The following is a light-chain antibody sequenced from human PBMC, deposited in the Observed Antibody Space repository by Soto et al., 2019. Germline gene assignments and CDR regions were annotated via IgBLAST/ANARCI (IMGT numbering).Light chain of an antibody. J-gene: IGKJ5*01. Sequence: EAVLTQSPATLSLSPGETATLSCRASHDVDIYVAWYQQKPGQAPRLLIYDASNRATGIPARFSGSGSGTDFTLTISSLEPEDFAVYYCQQRKYWPPLTFGQGTRPE. CDR1: HDVDIY. V-gene: IGKV3-11*01. CDR2: DAS. CDR3: QQRKYWPPLT.